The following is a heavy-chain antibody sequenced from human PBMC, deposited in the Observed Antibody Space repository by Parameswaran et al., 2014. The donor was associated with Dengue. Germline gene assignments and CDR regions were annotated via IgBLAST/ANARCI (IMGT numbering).Heavy chain of an antibody. D-gene: IGHD4-23*01. V-gene: IGHV3-23*01. CDR2: ISGSGGST. CDR3: AKAGGQLSFDY. J-gene: IGHJ4*02. Sequence: VRQAPGKGLEWVSAISGSGGSTYYADSVKGRFTISRDNSKNTLYLQMNSLRAEDTAVYYCAKAGGQLSFDYWGQGTLVTVSS.